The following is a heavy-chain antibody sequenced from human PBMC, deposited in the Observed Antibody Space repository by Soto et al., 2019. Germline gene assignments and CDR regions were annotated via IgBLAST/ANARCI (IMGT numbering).Heavy chain of an antibody. CDR3: ARRGYCSGGSCYNGYYYGMDV. CDR1: GYTFTSYD. V-gene: IGHV1-8*01. CDR2: MNPNSGNT. J-gene: IGHJ6*02. Sequence: AASVKVSCKASGYTFTSYDINWVRQATGQGLEWMGWMNPNSGNTGYAQKFQGRVTMTRNTSISTAYMELSSLRSEDTAVYYCARRGYCSGGSCYNGYYYGMDVWGQGTTVTVSS. D-gene: IGHD2-15*01.